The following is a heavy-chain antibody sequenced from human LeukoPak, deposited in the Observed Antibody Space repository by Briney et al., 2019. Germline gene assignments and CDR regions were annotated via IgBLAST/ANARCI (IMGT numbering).Heavy chain of an antibody. D-gene: IGHD5-24*01. CDR1: GYTFTSYG. Sequence: GASVKVSCKASGYTFTSYGISWVRQAPGQGLEWMGWISAYNGNTNYAQKFQGRVTMTRDTSTSTVYMELSSLRSEDTAVYYCARVPGDGYNFSFDYWGQGTLVTVSS. CDR3: ARVPGDGYNFSFDY. V-gene: IGHV1-18*01. CDR2: ISAYNGNT. J-gene: IGHJ4*02.